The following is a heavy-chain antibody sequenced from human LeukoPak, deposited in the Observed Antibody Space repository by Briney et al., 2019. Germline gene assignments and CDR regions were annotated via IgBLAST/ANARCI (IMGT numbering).Heavy chain of an antibody. V-gene: IGHV4-30-4*08. Sequence: SETLSLTCTVSGGSISSGGYYWSWIRQHPGKGLEWIGYIYYSGSTYYNPSLKSRVTILVDTSKNQFSLKLSSVTAADTAVYYCARGKDRTSSSFDYWGQGTLVTVSS. J-gene: IGHJ4*02. CDR3: ARGKDRTSSSFDY. CDR1: GGSISSGGYY. D-gene: IGHD2-15*01. CDR2: IYYSGST.